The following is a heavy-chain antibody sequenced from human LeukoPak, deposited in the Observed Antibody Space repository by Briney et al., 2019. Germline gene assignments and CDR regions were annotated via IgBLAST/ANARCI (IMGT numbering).Heavy chain of an antibody. J-gene: IGHJ4*02. CDR3: ARGSGLRLGELSLDY. D-gene: IGHD3-16*02. Sequence: PGGSLRLSCAASGFTVSSNYMSWVRQAPGKGLEWVSVIYSGGSTYYADSVKGRFTISRDNSKNTLYLQMNSLRAEDTAVYYCARGSGLRLGELSLDYWGQGTLVTVSS. CDR2: IYSGGST. V-gene: IGHV3-66*01. CDR1: GFTVSSNY.